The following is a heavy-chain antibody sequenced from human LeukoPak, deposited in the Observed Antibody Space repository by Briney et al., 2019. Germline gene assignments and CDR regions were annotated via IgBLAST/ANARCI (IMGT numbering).Heavy chain of an antibody. CDR3: ARDPRFSWFDP. J-gene: IGHJ5*02. Sequence: PSETLSLTCTVSGGSISSSSCYWGWIRQPPGKGLEWIGSIYYSGSTYYNPSLKSRVTISVDKSTNQFSLKVNSVTAADSAVYYCARDPRFSWFDPWGQGTPVAVSS. V-gene: IGHV4-39*07. CDR1: GGSISSSSCY. CDR2: IYYSGST.